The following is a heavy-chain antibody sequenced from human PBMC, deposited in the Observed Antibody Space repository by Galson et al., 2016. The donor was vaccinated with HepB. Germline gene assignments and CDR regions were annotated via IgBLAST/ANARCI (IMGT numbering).Heavy chain of an antibody. CDR1: GFTFSSYD. Sequence: SLRLSCAASGFTFSSYDMNWVRQAPGKGLEWVAHISTTGSTMYYADSVKGRFTTSRDNAWNSLYLQMNGLRPEDTAVYFCARGDSTGWDYLDSWGQGNLVTVSS. CDR2: ISTTGSTM. D-gene: IGHD6-19*01. CDR3: ARGDSTGWDYLDS. V-gene: IGHV3-48*03. J-gene: IGHJ4*02.